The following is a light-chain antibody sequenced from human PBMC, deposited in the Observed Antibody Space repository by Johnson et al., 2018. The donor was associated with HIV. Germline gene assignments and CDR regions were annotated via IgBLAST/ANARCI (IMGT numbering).Light chain of an antibody. V-gene: IGLV1-51*01. J-gene: IGLJ1*01. Sequence: QSVLTQPPSVSAAPGQNVTISCSGSTSNIGKNYVSWYQQLPGTAPKLLIYDNNRRPSGTPDRFSGSKSGTSATLAITGLQTGDEADYTCETWDSSLGTGFFGTGTKVTVL. CDR3: ETWDSSLGTGF. CDR2: DNN. CDR1: TSNIGKNY.